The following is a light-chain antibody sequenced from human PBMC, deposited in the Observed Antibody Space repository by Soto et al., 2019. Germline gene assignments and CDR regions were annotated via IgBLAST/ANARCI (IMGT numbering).Light chain of an antibody. CDR2: KAS. J-gene: IGKJ1*01. CDR3: QQYNDWPLT. V-gene: IGKV1-5*03. Sequence: DIQMTQSPSTLSASVGDRVTITCRASQSISSWLAWYKQKPGKAPKIMIYKASSLESGVPSRFRGSGSGTEFTLTISSLKSEDFALYYCQQYNDWPLTFGQGTKVDI. CDR1: QSISSW.